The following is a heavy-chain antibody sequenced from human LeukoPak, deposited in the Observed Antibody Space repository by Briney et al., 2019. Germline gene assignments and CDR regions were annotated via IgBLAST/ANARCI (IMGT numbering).Heavy chain of an antibody. Sequence: PGGSLRLSCAASGLTFSSYEMNWVRQAPGKGLEWVAFIRNDGSNKYYADSVKGRFTISRDNSKNTLFLQMNSLRAEDTAVYYCAKRGAEVGATVAPGDYWGQGTLVTVSS. D-gene: IGHD1-26*01. CDR3: AKRGAEVGATVAPGDY. CDR1: GLTFSSYE. V-gene: IGHV3-30*02. J-gene: IGHJ4*02. CDR2: IRNDGSNK.